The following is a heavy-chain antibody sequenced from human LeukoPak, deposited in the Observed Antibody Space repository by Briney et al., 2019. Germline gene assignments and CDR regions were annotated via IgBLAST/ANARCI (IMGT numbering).Heavy chain of an antibody. J-gene: IGHJ6*02. CDR2: ISGSGGST. CDR3: AKRLGDIVVVPAAWNYHYGMDV. Sequence: GGSLRLSCAASGFTFSSYAMSWVRQAPGKGLEWVSAISGSGGSTYYADSVKGRFTISRDNSKNTLYLQMNSLRAEDTAVYYCAKRLGDIVVVPAAWNYHYGMDVWGQGTTVTVSS. D-gene: IGHD2-2*01. V-gene: IGHV3-23*01. CDR1: GFTFSSYA.